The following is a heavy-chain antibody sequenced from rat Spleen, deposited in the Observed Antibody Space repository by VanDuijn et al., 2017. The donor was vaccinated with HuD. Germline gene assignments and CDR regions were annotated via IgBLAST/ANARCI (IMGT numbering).Heavy chain of an antibody. D-gene: IGHD1-6*01. V-gene: IGHV5-25*01. J-gene: IGHJ3*01. CDR3: ARHALMYTTDPFTY. Sequence: EVQLVESGGGLVQPGRSMTLSCSASVFTFSHYYMAWVRQAPTKGLEWVASISTGGGNTYYRDSVKGRFTISRDNAKRILYLQIDSLTSEDSATYYCARHALMYTTDPFTYWGQGTLVTVSS. CDR2: ISTGGGNT. CDR1: VFTFSHYY.